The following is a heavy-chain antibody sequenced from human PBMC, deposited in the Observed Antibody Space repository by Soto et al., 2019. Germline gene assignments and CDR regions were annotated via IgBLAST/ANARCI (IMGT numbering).Heavy chain of an antibody. CDR3: ARRGYGPGFPYYYGMDV. J-gene: IGHJ6*02. Sequence: PSETLSLTCTVSGGSMSSYYWSWIRQPPGKGLEWIGCIYYSGSTNYNPSLKSRVTMSVDTPKNQFSLKLSSVTAADTAVYYCARRGYGPGFPYYYGMDVWGQGTKVTVSS. CDR2: IYYSGST. D-gene: IGHD3-10*01. V-gene: IGHV4-59*01. CDR1: GGSMSSYY.